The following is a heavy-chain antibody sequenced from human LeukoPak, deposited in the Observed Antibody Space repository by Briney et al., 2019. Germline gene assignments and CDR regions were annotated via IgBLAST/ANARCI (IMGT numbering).Heavy chain of an antibody. CDR2: MNPNSGNT. J-gene: IGHJ3*02. D-gene: IGHD7-27*01. V-gene: IGHV1-8*01. Sequence: ASVKVSCKASGYIFNDYDINWVRQAAGQGLEWMGWMNPNSGNTGYAQKFQGRITMTRDTSITTAYMELSGLMPEDRAVYYCAREPTRGRAGDNSFDIWGQGTMVTVSS. CDR3: AREPTRGRAGDNSFDI. CDR1: GYIFNDYD.